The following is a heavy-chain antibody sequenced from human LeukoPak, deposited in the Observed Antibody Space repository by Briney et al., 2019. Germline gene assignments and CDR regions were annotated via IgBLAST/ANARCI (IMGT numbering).Heavy chain of an antibody. CDR1: GYTFTSYG. J-gene: IGHJ4*02. Sequence: ASVKVSCKASGYTFTSYGISWVRQAPGQGLKWMGWISAYNGNTNYAQKLQGRVTMTTDTSTSTAYMELRSLRSDDTAVYYCARDRPRGTTVTMFDYWGQGTLVTVSS. V-gene: IGHV1-18*01. D-gene: IGHD4-11*01. CDR3: ARDRPRGTTVTMFDY. CDR2: ISAYNGNT.